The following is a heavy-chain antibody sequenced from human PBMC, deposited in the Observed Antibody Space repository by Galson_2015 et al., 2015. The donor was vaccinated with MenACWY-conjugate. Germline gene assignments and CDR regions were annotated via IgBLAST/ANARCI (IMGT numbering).Heavy chain of an antibody. J-gene: IGHJ3*02. V-gene: IGHV4-39*01. CDR1: GGSISSSSYY. D-gene: IGHD2-2*01. CDR3: ARHDRTAPARSGAFDI. CDR2: IYYSGST. Sequence: SETLSLTCTVSGGSISSSSYYWDWIRQPPGRGLEWIGTIYYSGSTYYNSSLKSRVTISVDTSQNQLSLNLSSVTAADTAMYYYARHDRTAPARSGAFDIWGRGTMVTVSS.